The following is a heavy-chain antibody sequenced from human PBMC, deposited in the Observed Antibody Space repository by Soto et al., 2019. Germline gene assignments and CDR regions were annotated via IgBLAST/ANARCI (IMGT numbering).Heavy chain of an antibody. V-gene: IGHV1-46*01. CDR3: VRDNSQNYGTPAASSWFHP. Sequence: QAQLVQSGAEVKKPGASVKVSCKASGFSFSDYFMHWVRQAPGQGLEWMGIINPSGDRTDYAQKFQGRVTITRDTSTSTVYMDRSSLRYEDTAVYYCVRDNSQNYGTPAASSWFHPWGQGTPVTVSS. CDR1: GFSFSDYF. CDR2: INPSGDRT. D-gene: IGHD2-15*01. J-gene: IGHJ5*02.